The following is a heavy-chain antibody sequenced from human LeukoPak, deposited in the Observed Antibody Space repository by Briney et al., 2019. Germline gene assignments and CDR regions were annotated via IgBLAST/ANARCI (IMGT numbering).Heavy chain of an antibody. CDR3: SRDRYFQY. J-gene: IGHJ1*01. V-gene: IGHV3-7*01. CDR2: IKQDGNEK. D-gene: IGHD1-14*01. Sequence: GGSLRLSCAASGFTFSNYWMSWVRQVPGKGLEWVANIKQDGNEKHYVDSVKGRFTISRDNAKNSLYLQMNSLRVEDTAVYFFSRDRYFQYGGQGTLVIVP. CDR1: GFTFSNYW.